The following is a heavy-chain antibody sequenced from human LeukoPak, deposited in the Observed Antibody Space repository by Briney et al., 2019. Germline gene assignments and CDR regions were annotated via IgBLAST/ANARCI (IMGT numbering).Heavy chain of an antibody. CDR3: ARDRGRNWGSDY. Sequence: ASVKVSCKASGYTFSGYYMHWVRQAPGQGLEWVGWINPTSGGTDYAQKFQGRVTMTRDTSITTAYMELSRLRSDDTAVYYCARDRGRNWGSDYWGQGTLVTVSS. J-gene: IGHJ4*02. V-gene: IGHV1-2*02. CDR1: GYTFSGYY. CDR2: INPTSGGT. D-gene: IGHD7-27*01.